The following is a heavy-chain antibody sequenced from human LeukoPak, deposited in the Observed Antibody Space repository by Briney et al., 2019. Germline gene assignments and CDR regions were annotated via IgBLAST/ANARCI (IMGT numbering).Heavy chain of an antibody. CDR2: NFTGDSDT. CDR1: VYGFASYW. Sequence: GEALQFSCNGSVYGFASYWIGWVRHMPRKGREWMGINFTGDSDTRYSPSFQGQVTISADKSITTAYLQWSSLNASDTAIYYCARHVISRNVMVAFDIWGQGTLVTVSS. J-gene: IGHJ3*02. D-gene: IGHD1-1*01. V-gene: IGHV5-51*01. CDR3: ARHVISRNVMVAFDI.